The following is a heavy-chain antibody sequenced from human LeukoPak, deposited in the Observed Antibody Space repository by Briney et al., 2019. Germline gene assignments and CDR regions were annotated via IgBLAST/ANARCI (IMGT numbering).Heavy chain of an antibody. J-gene: IGHJ4*02. D-gene: IGHD3-3*01. CDR3: ARESNYDFWSGYSIGY. CDR1: GGTFSSYA. V-gene: IGHV1-69*04. CDR2: IIPILGIA. Sequence: SVKVSCKASGGTFSSYAISWVRQAPGQGLEWMGRIIPILGIANYAQKFQGRVTITADKSTSTAYMELSSLRSEDTAVYYCARESNYDFWSGYSIGYWGQGTLSPSPQ.